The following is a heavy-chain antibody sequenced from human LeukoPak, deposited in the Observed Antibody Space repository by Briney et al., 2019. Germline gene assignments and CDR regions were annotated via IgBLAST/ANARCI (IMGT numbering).Heavy chain of an antibody. D-gene: IGHD2-2*02. CDR1: GFTFSTFA. Sequence: GESLRLSCAASGFTFSTFAVSWVRQAPGKGLEWVSIISDNGDSTYYADSVKGRFTTSRDSSKNTLYLQMNSLRAEDTAVYYCAKDLKGYCSSTSCYTGIDYWGQGTLVTVSS. J-gene: IGHJ4*02. CDR3: AKDLKGYCSSTSCYTGIDY. V-gene: IGHV3-23*01. CDR2: ISDNGDST.